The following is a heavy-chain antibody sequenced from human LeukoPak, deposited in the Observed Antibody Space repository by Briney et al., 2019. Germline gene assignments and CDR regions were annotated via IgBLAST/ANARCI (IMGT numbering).Heavy chain of an antibody. CDR3: ASQLGGTTFH. CDR1: GVSINTYF. CDR2: DYYNGIT. D-gene: IGHD1/OR15-1a*01. V-gene: IGHV4-59*01. Sequence: SETLSLTCTVSGVSINTYFWSWIRQPPGKGLEWVGCDYYNGITNYNPSLKSRVSISLDTSRNQFSLRLNSVTAAETAVYYCASQLGGTTFHWGQGTLVTVSS. J-gene: IGHJ4*02.